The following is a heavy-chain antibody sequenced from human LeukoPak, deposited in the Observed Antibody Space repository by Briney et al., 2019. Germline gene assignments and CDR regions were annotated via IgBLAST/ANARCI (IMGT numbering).Heavy chain of an antibody. Sequence: SQTLSLTCTVSGGSISSGSYYWSWIRQPAGKGLEWIGRIYTSGSTNYNPSLKSRVTISVDTSKNQFSLKLSSVTAADTAVYYCAREDSGSLTGRWDWGQGTLVTVSS. CDR3: AREDSGSLTGRWD. J-gene: IGHJ4*02. CDR2: IYTSGST. CDR1: GGSISSGSYY. V-gene: IGHV4-61*02. D-gene: IGHD1-26*01.